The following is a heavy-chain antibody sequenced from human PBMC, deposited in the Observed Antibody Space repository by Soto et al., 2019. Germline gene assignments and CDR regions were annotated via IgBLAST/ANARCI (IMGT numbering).Heavy chain of an antibody. CDR3: ASSTRTGIYAFDI. D-gene: IGHD2-21*01. V-gene: IGHV3-64*01. J-gene: IGHJ3*02. CDR2: ISSNGGST. CDR1: GFTFSSYA. Sequence: PGGSLRLSCAASGFTFSSYAMHWVRQAPGKGLEYVSAISSNGGSTYYANSVKGRFTISRDNSKNTLYLQMGSLRAEDMAVYYCASSTRTGIYAFDIWGQGTMVTVSS.